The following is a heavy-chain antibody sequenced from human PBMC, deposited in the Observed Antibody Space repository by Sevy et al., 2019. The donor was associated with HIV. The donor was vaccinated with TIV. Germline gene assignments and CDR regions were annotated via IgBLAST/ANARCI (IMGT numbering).Heavy chain of an antibody. V-gene: IGHV3-30-3*01. J-gene: IGHJ1*01. CDR2: ISLDGGNQ. CDR1: GFTFNAFS. Sequence: GGSLRLSCAASGFTFNAFSMYWVRQAPGKGLEWVATISLDGGNQHYADSVRGRFTISRDNSQNALFLQMNSLRPDDTALYYCALERLSSNVAEYFQNWGQGALVTVSS. D-gene: IGHD1-1*01. CDR3: ALERLSSNVAEYFQN.